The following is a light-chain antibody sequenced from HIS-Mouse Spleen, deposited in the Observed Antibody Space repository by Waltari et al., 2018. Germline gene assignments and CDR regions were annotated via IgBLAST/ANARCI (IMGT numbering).Light chain of an antibody. Sequence: DIQLTQSPSFLSAPVGDRVTITCRASQGISSYLAWYQQKPGKAPKVLIHAASTLRSGVPTRFSGSGSETEFNLTISSLQPEDFATYYCQQLNSYPPTFGQGTKVEIK. V-gene: IGKV1-9*01. CDR2: AAS. CDR3: QQLNSYPPT. J-gene: IGKJ1*01. CDR1: QGISSY.